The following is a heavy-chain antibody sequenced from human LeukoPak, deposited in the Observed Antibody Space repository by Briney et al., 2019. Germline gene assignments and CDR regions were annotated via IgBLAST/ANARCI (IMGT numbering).Heavy chain of an antibody. D-gene: IGHD3-10*01. J-gene: IGHJ4*02. CDR3: ATFMVRRGRRGR. V-gene: IGHV3-48*03. Sequence: GGSLRLSCAASGFTFSSYEMNWVCQAPGKGLEWVSYISSSGSTIYYADSVKGRFTISRDNAKNSLYLQMNSLRAEDTAVYYCATFMVRRGRRGRWGQGTLVTVSS. CDR2: ISSSGSTI. CDR1: GFTFSSYE.